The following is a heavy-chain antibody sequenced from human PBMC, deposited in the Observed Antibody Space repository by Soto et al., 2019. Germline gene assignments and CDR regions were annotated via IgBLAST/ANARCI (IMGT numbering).Heavy chain of an antibody. D-gene: IGHD3-16*02. CDR1: GYSFTSYW. CDR3: ARFPSGYGLYYDYIWGSYRLVGDAFDI. J-gene: IGHJ3*02. V-gene: IGHV5-51*01. CDR2: IYPGDSDT. Sequence: GESLKISCKGSGYSFTSYWIGWVRQMPGKGLEWMGIIYPGDSDTRYSPSFQGQVTISADKSISTSYLQWSSLKASDTAMYYCARFPSGYGLYYDYIWGSYRLVGDAFDIWGQGTMVTVSS.